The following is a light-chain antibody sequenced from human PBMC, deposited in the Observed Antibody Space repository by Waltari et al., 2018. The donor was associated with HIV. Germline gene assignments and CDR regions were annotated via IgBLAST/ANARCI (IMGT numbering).Light chain of an antibody. Sequence: QSVLTQPPSVSGAPGQRVTISCPGSSSHIRAGFDVHCYQQVPGTAPKLLIYGNINRPSGVPDRFSGSKSGASASLAITGLQAEDEADYYCQSYDSSLSGSRVFGTGTKVTVL. CDR2: GNI. CDR3: QSYDSSLSGSRV. J-gene: IGLJ1*01. CDR1: SSHIRAGFD. V-gene: IGLV1-40*01.